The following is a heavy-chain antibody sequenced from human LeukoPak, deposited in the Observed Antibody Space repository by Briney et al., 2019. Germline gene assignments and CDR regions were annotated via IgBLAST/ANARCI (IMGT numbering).Heavy chain of an antibody. J-gene: IGHJ4*02. V-gene: IGHV4-59*11. CDR3: ARVLSSSWARGCFDY. Sequence: SETLSLTCTVSGGSISSHYWSWIRQPPGKGLEWIGYIYYSGSTNYNPSLKSRVTISVDTSKNQFSLKLSSVTAADTAVYYCARVLSSSWARGCFDYWGQGTLVTVSS. CDR2: IYYSGST. CDR1: GGSISSHY. D-gene: IGHD6-13*01.